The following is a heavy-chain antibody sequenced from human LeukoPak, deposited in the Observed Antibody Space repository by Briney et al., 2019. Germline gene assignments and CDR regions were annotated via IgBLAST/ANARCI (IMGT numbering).Heavy chain of an antibody. D-gene: IGHD3-22*01. CDR3: ARHKPYDSSGEGRDYFDY. CDR2: MSHSGST. CDR1: GYSISSGYH. V-gene: IGHV4-38-2*01. Sequence: SETLSLTCVVSGYSISSGYHWGWIRQPPGKGLEWIGSMSHSGSTYYNPSLKSRVTISVDTSKNQFSVKLRSVTAADTAVYYGARHKPYDSSGEGRDYFDYWGQGTLVTVSS. J-gene: IGHJ4*02.